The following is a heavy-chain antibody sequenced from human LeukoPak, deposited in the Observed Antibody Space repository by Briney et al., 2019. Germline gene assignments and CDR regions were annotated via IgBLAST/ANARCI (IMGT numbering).Heavy chain of an antibody. CDR1: GFTFSSYG. Sequence: GGSLRLSCAASGFTFSSYGMHWVRQAPGKGLEWVSSISSSSSYIYYADSVKGRFTISRDNAKNSLYLQMNSLRAEDTAVYYCARDRKAAAGGDYYYYYYMDVWGKGTTVTVSS. D-gene: IGHD6-13*01. CDR3: ARDRKAAAGGDYYYYYYMDV. V-gene: IGHV3-21*01. J-gene: IGHJ6*03. CDR2: ISSSSSYI.